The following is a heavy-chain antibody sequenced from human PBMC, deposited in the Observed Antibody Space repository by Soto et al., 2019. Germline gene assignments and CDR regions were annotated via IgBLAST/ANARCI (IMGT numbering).Heavy chain of an antibody. D-gene: IGHD3-10*01. CDR2: NSIYTGNT. J-gene: IGHJ5*02. Sequence: ASVKVSCKASGYILSNYGFTWVRQAPGQGLEWMGWNSIYTGNTNYAHKFQDRVILTIDRSTNTAFMELKSLRSDDTAYYYCVRDYFHYYGSTNRTNWFDPWGQGTLVTVSS. V-gene: IGHV1-18*01. CDR3: VRDYFHYYGSTNRTNWFDP. CDR1: GYILSNYG.